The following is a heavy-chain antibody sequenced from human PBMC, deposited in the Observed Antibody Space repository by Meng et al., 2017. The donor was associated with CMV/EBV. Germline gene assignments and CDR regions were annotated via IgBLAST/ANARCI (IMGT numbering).Heavy chain of an antibody. D-gene: IGHD5-24*01. CDR1: GFSLTTRGMR. V-gene: IGHV2-70D*14. Sequence: SGPTLVKPTQTLTLTCTFSGFSLTTRGMRVSWIRQPPGKALEWLARIDWDDDEFYSTSLRTRLTISKDTSKNQVVLTMANLDPVDTATYYCTRSPDGYNPGFDSWGLGTLVTVSS. CDR2: IDWDDDE. J-gene: IGHJ4*02. CDR3: TRSPDGYNPGFDS.